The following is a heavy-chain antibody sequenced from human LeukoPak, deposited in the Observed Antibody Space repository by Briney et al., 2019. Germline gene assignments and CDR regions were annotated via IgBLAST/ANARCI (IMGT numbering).Heavy chain of an antibody. CDR2: ISERGGST. Sequence: GGSLRLSCVVSGISLSNYAMTWVRQAPGKRLEWVSYISERGGSTTYADSVKGRFSISRDTSLNTLYLQMNNLRAEDTAVYFCAKRGVVIRGLLVIGYHQEAYHYDFWGQGVLVTVSS. CDR3: AKRGVVIRGLLVIGYHQEAYHYDF. J-gene: IGHJ4*02. V-gene: IGHV3-23*01. CDR1: GISLSNYA. D-gene: IGHD3-10*01.